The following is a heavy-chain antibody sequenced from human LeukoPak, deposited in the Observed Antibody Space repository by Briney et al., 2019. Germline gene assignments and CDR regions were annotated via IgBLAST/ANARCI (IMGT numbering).Heavy chain of an antibody. CDR1: GGSISGYY. CDR2: IYYSGST. D-gene: IGHD6-19*01. V-gene: IGHV4-59*08. Sequence: PSETLSLTFSVSGGSISGYYWSWIRQPPGQGLEGIGYIYYSGSTNYNPSLKSRVIISRDTSKNQLSLNLSAVTAADTAVYYCPRGYIDGWLIGYWGQGTLVTVSS. CDR3: PRGYIDGWLIGY. J-gene: IGHJ4*02.